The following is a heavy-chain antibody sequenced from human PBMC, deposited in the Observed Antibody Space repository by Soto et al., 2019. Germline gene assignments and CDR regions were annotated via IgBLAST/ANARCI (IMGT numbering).Heavy chain of an antibody. J-gene: IGHJ5*01. CDR1: GGSISSYY. CDR2: IYYSGST. V-gene: IGHV4-59*01. CDR3: ARGGVRYFDGYNWVDS. D-gene: IGHD3-9*01. Sequence: SETLSLTCTVSGGSISSYYWSWIRQPPGKGLEWIGYIYYSGSTNYNPSLKSRVTISVDTSKNQFSLKLSSVTAADTAVYYCARGGVRYFDGYNWVDSWGQGTLVTVS.